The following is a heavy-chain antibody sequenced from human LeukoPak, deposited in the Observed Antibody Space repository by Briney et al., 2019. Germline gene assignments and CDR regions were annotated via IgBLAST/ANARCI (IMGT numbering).Heavy chain of an antibody. V-gene: IGHV3-7*01. Sequence: GGSLRLSCAASGFTFSSYWMSWVRQAPGKGLEWVANIKQDGSEKYYVDSVKGRFTISRDNAKNSLYLQMNSLRAEDTAVYYCAKDFPRYYYDSSGVDFQHWGQGTLVTVSS. CDR3: AKDFPRYYYDSSGVDFQH. D-gene: IGHD3-22*01. CDR1: GFTFSSYW. J-gene: IGHJ1*01. CDR2: IKQDGSEK.